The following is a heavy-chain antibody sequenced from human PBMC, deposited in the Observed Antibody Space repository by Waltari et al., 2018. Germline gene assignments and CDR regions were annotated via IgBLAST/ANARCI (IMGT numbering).Heavy chain of an antibody. V-gene: IGHV4-38-2*01. CDR1: GYSISSGYY. D-gene: IGHD2-15*01. Sequence: QVQLQESGPGLVKPSETLSLTCAVSGYSISSGYYWGWIRQPPGKGLEWIGSIYHSGITYYNPSLKSRVTISVDTSKNQFSLKLSSVTAADTAVYYCASYCSGGSCYEGIRWFDPWGQGTLVTVSS. CDR2: IYHSGIT. J-gene: IGHJ5*02. CDR3: ASYCSGGSCYEGIRWFDP.